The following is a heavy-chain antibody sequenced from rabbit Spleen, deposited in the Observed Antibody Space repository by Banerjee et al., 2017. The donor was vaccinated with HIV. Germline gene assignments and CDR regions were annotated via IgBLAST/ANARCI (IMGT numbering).Heavy chain of an antibody. CDR2: IYAGSSGAI. CDR1: GFSFSGSYY. J-gene: IGHJ3*01. V-gene: IGHV1S45*01. D-gene: IGHD1-1*01. CDR3: SRSISSSGYWNDL. Sequence: QEQLEESGGDLVKPEGSLTLTCTASGFSFSGSYYMSWVRQAPGKGLEWIACIYAGSSGAIIYASWAKGRFTISKTSSTTVTLQMTSLTAADTATYFCSRSISSSGYWNDLWGQGTLVTVS.